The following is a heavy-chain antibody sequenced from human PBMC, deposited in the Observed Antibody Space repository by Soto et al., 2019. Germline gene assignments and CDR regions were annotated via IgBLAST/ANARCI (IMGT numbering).Heavy chain of an antibody. J-gene: IGHJ6*01. D-gene: IGHD6-19*01. CDR1: GFTFSSYG. V-gene: IGHV3-30*03. CDR2: ISYDGSNK. Sequence: GGSLRLSCAASGFTFSSYGMHWVRHAPGKGLEWVAVISYDGSNKYYADSVKGRFTISRDNSKNTLYLQMNSLRAEDTAVYYCAILEGSSGSMDYYYGMDGWGQGTTVTVSS. CDR3: AILEGSSGSMDYYYGMDG.